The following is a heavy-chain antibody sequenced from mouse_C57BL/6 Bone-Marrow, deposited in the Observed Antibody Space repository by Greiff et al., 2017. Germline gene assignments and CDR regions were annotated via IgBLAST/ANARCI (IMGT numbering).Heavy chain of an antibody. CDR3: ARGGQLRPYYLDY. D-gene: IGHD3-2*02. V-gene: IGHV1-81*01. CDR2: IYPRSGNT. CDR1: GYTFTSYG. Sequence: QVQLKESGAELARPGASVKLSCKASGYTFTSYGISWVKQRTGQGLEWIGEIYPRSGNTNYNEKFKGKATLTADKSSSTAYMELRSLTSEDSAVYFCARGGQLRPYYLDYWGQGTTLTVSS. J-gene: IGHJ2*01.